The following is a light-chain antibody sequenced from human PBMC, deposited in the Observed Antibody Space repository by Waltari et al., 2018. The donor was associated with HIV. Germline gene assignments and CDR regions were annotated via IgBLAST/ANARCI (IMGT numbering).Light chain of an antibody. J-gene: IGLJ2*01. CDR1: ALAQKY. Sequence: SYELTQPSSVSVSPGQTARITCSGDALAQKYARWFQQKPGQAPILVIYKDTERPSGSPERFSGSSSGTTVTLTISGAQVEDEADYFCYSAADKNVLFGGGTKLTVL. CDR3: YSAADKNVL. V-gene: IGLV3-27*01. CDR2: KDT.